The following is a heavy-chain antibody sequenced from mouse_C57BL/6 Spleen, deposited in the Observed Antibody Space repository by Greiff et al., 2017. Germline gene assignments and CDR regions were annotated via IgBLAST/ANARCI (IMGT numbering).Heavy chain of an antibody. J-gene: IGHJ4*01. V-gene: IGHV1-4*01. CDR3: ARSGGNYPYYAMDY. CDR2: INPSSGYT. CDR1: GYTFTSYT. D-gene: IGHD2-1*01. Sequence: VQLVESGAELARPGASVKMSCKASGYTFTSYTMHWVKQRPGQGLEWIGYINPSSGYTKYNQKFKDKATLTADKSSSTAYMQLSSLTSEDSAVYYCARSGGNYPYYAMDYWGQGTSVTVSS.